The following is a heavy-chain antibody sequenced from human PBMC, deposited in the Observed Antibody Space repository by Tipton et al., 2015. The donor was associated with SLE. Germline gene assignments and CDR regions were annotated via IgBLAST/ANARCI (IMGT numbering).Heavy chain of an antibody. V-gene: IGHV1-2*06. CDR3: ARNNWKDIVVVPAAMNYYYYGMDV. Sequence: QVQLVQSGPEVKKPGASVKVSCKASGYTFTGYYMHWVRQAPGQGLEWMGRINPNSGGTNYAQKVQGRVTMTRDTSISTAYMELSRLRSDDTAVYYCARNNWKDIVVVPAAMNYYYYGMDVWGQGTTVTVSS. D-gene: IGHD2-2*01. J-gene: IGHJ6*02. CDR2: INPNSGGT. CDR1: GYTFTGYY.